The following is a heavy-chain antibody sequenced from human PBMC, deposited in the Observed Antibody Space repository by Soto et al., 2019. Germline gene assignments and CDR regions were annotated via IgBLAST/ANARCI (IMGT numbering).Heavy chain of an antibody. D-gene: IGHD3-9*01. CDR2: IWYDGSNK. CDR1: GFTFSSYG. Sequence: GSLRLSCAASGFTFSSYGMHWVRQAPGKGLEWVAVIWYDGSNKYYADSVKGRFTISRDNSKNTLYLQMNSLRAEDTAVYYCARDNILTGYAFDIWGQGTMVTVSS. J-gene: IGHJ3*02. V-gene: IGHV3-33*01. CDR3: ARDNILTGYAFDI.